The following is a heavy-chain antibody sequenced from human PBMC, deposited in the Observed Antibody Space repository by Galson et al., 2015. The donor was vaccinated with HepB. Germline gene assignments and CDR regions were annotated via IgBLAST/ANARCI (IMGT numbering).Heavy chain of an antibody. CDR1: GFTFSSYD. Sequence: SLRLSCAASGFTFSSYDMHWVRQATGKGLEWVSAIGTAGDTYYPGSVKGRFTISRENAKNSLYLQMNSLRAGDTAVYYCARGGWRQLGFDYWGQGTLVTVSS. D-gene: IGHD6-13*01. CDR3: ARGGWRQLGFDY. CDR2: IGTAGDT. J-gene: IGHJ4*02. V-gene: IGHV3-13*01.